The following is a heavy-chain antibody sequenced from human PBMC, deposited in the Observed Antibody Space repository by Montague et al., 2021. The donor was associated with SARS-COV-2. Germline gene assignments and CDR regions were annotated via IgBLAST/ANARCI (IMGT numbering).Heavy chain of an antibody. CDR2: LLLGKKT. V-gene: IGHV4-59*02. D-gene: IGHD3-10*01. Sequence: SETLSLTCTVSGVAVLRRRSEGHPSEPQSLAYLVCRLLLGKKTNYNPSLKSRVTISVDTSKNQFSLKLSSVTAADTAVYYCARSVFSESRRKGLWGVSSVGSFSMVVWGQGTTVTVS. J-gene: IGHJ6*02. CDR1: GVAVLRRR. CDR3: ARSVFSESRRKGLWGVSSVGSFSMVV.